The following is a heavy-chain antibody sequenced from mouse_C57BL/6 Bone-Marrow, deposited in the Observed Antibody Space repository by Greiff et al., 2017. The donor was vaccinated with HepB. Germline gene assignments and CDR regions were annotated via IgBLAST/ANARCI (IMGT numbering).Heavy chain of an antibody. J-gene: IGHJ3*01. CDR1: GFSFNTYA. D-gene: IGHD4-1*01. CDR2: IRSKSNNYAT. V-gene: IGHV10-1*01. Sequence: EVQLVESGGGLVQPKGSLKLSCAASGFSFNTYAMNWVRQAPGKGLEWVARIRSKSNNYATYYADSVKDRFTISRDESESMLYLQMNDLKTEDTAMYYCVTGTAAYWGQGTLVTVSA. CDR3: VTGTAAY.